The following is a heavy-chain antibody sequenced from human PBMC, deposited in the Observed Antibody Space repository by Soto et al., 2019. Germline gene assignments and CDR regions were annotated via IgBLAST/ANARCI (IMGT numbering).Heavy chain of an antibody. V-gene: IGHV4-59*01. CDR1: GGSISSYY. CDR3: ARERWLHTHHYGMDV. J-gene: IGHJ6*02. D-gene: IGHD5-12*01. Sequence: QVQLQESGPGLVKPSETLSRTCTVSGGSISSYYWSWIRQPPVKGLEWIGYIYYSGSTNYNPSLKSRATISVDTTKNQISMKLSSVTAADTAVYYCARERWLHTHHYGMDVWGQGTTVTVSS. CDR2: IYYSGST.